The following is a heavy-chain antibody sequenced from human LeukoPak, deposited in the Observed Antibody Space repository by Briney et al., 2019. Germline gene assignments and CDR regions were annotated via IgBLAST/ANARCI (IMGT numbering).Heavy chain of an antibody. Sequence: GGSLRLSCAASGFTFSDFAMNWVRQAPGKGLEWVTAISGNGGSTYYADSVKGRFSISRDNSKNTLYLQMNSLRAEDTAVYYCAKGGYSYGPPFFDYWGQGTLVTVSS. J-gene: IGHJ4*02. CDR3: AKGGYSYGPPFFDY. D-gene: IGHD5-18*01. CDR1: GFTFSDFA. CDR2: ISGNGGST. V-gene: IGHV3-23*01.